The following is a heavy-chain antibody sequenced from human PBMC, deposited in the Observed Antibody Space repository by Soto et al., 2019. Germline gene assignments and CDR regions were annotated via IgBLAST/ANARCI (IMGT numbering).Heavy chain of an antibody. V-gene: IGHV4-34*01. D-gene: IGHD5-12*01. Sequence: PSETLSLTCAVYGGSFIGYYSSWIRQPPGKGLEWIGEINHSGSTNYNPSLKSRVTISVDTSKNQFSLKLSSVTAADTAVYYCARGHSTNILATIGDYYYYMDGCGRGTTVTVS. J-gene: IGHJ6*03. CDR1: GGSFIGYY. CDR3: ARGHSTNILATIGDYYYYMDG. CDR2: INHSGST.